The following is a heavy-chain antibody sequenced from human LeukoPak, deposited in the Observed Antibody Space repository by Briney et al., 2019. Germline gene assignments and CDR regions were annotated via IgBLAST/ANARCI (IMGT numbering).Heavy chain of an antibody. CDR3: ARDLARRGIAVAGLDY. D-gene: IGHD6-19*01. CDR2: ISSSSSYI. Sequence: GGSLRLSCAASGFTFSSYSMNWVRQAPGKGLEWVSSISSSSSYIYYADSVKGRFTISRDNAKNSLYLQMNSLRAEDTAVYYRARDLARRGIAVAGLDYWGQGTLVTVSS. V-gene: IGHV3-21*01. CDR1: GFTFSSYS. J-gene: IGHJ4*02.